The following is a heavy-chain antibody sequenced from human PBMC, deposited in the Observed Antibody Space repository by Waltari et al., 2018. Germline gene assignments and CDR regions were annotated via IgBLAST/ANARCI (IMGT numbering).Heavy chain of an antibody. CDR1: GGSFSGYY. D-gene: IGHD5-12*01. V-gene: IGHV4-34*01. Sequence: QVQLQQWGAGLLKPSETLSLTCAVYGGSFSGYYWSWIRQPPGKGLEWIGEINHSGSTNYNPSLKSRVTISVDTSKNQFSLKLSSVTAADTAVYYCAKDREEMATPGDDAFDIWGQGTMVTVSS. J-gene: IGHJ3*02. CDR3: AKDREEMATPGDDAFDI. CDR2: INHSGST.